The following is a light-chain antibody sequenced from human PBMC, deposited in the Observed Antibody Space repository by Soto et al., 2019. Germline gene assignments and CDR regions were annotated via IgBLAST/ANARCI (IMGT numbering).Light chain of an antibody. Sequence: EIVLTQSPGTLPLSPGERATLSCRASLSVASNYLAWYQQKPGQAPKLLIYAASGSATGNPDRFNGSGSGTGFTLTITRLEPEDFAVYYCQQYGSAPWTFGQGNKVEIK. CDR2: AAS. CDR1: LSVASNY. J-gene: IGKJ1*01. CDR3: QQYGSAPWT. V-gene: IGKV3-20*01.